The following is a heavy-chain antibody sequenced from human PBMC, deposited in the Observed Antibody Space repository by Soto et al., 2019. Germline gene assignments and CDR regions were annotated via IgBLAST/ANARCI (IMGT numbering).Heavy chain of an antibody. J-gene: IGHJ4*02. CDR1: GFTFSSYA. CDR2: ISGSGGST. D-gene: IGHD4-4*01. CDR3: AKDDTVSVTTYFDY. V-gene: IGHV3-23*01. Sequence: GGSLRLSCAASGFTFSSYAMSWVRQAPGKGLEWVSAISGSGGSTYYGDSVKGRFTISRDNSKNTLYLQMNSLRAEDTAVYYCAKDDTVSVTTYFDYGGQGTLVTVSS.